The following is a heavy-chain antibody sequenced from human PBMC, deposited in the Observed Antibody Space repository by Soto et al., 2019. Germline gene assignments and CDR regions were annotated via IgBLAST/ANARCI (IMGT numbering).Heavy chain of an antibody. CDR1: GSTFSSYS. D-gene: IGHD7-27*01. V-gene: IGHV1-69*13. CDR2: SIPIFGPT. CDR3: AGRLGRHAFDI. J-gene: IGHJ3*02. Sequence: SVNVSCKASGSTFSSYSFSWVRQAPGQGLEWVGESIPIFGPTHYAQKFQGRVTITADESTSTASMELSSLRSEDTAVYYCAGRLGRHAFDIWGQGTMVTVSS.